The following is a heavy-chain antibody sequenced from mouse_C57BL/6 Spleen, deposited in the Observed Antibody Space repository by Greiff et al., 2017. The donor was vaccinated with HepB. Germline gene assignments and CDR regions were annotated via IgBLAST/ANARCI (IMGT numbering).Heavy chain of an antibody. CDR2: ISSGSSAI. CDR3: GSAYGNLAWFAY. V-gene: IGHV5-17*01. Sequence: EVQGVESGGGLVKPGGSLKLSCAASGFTFSDYGMHWVRQAPEKGLEWVAYISSGSSAIYYADTVKGRFTVSRDNAKNTLFLQMTSLRSEDTAMYYCGSAYGNLAWFAYWGQGTLVTVSA. D-gene: IGHD2-1*01. J-gene: IGHJ3*01. CDR1: GFTFSDYG.